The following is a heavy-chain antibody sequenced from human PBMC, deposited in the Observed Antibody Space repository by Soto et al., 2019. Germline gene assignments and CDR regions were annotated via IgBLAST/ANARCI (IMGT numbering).Heavy chain of an antibody. CDR1: GGSFSGYY. CDR2: INHSGST. D-gene: IGHD3-10*01. CDR3: ARSRSASLWFGELPPYFDY. J-gene: IGHJ4*02. V-gene: IGHV4-34*01. Sequence: QVQLQQWGAGLLKPSETLSLTCAVYGGSFSGYYWSWIRQPPGKGLEWIGEINHSGSTNYNPSLTSRVTISVDTSKNQFSLKLSSVTAADTAVYYCARSRSASLWFGELPPYFDYWGQGTLVTVSS.